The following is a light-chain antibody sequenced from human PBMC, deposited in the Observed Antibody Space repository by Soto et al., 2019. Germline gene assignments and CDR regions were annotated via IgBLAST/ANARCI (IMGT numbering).Light chain of an antibody. CDR2: DAS. Sequence: DIQMTQSPSTLSASVGDRVTVTCRASQSISRWVAWYQQKPGKAPDLLIYDASSLKSGAPSRFSGSGSGTEFTLTISSLQPDDFATYYCQHYSTYPITFGGGTQVDNK. CDR3: QHYSTYPIT. J-gene: IGKJ4*01. CDR1: QSISRW. V-gene: IGKV1-5*01.